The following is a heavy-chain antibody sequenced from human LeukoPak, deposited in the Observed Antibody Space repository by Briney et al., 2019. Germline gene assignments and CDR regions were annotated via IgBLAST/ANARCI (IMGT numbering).Heavy chain of an antibody. CDR1: GGRFKSYG. Sequence: SVKASCKTTGGRFKSYGFSWVRQAPGQGLEWMGGIIPVFDRPTYAQKFEGRVTITADKSTNTTYMEISSLTSDDTAVYYCARDAQWELRAFDVWGQGTVVIVSS. CDR2: IIPVFDRP. J-gene: IGHJ3*01. V-gene: IGHV1-69*06. D-gene: IGHD1-26*01. CDR3: ARDAQWELRAFDV.